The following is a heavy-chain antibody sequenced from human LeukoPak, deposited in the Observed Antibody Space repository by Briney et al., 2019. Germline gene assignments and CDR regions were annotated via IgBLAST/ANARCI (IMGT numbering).Heavy chain of an antibody. CDR3: ARDHRLYDILTGYYFFDY. D-gene: IGHD3-9*01. J-gene: IGHJ4*02. Sequence: SETLSLTYTVSGYSISSGYYWGWIRQPPGKGLEWIGSIYYSGSTYYNPSLKSRVTISVDTSKNQFSLKLSSVTAADTAVYYCARDHRLYDILTGYYFFDYWGQGTLVTVSS. CDR2: IYYSGST. V-gene: IGHV4-38-2*02. CDR1: GYSISSGYY.